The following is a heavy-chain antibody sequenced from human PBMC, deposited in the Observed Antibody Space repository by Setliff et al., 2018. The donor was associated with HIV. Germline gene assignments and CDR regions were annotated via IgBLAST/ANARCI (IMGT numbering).Heavy chain of an antibody. V-gene: IGHV1-69*10. Sequence: SVKVSCKASGYTFTTFGISWVRQAPGQGLEWMGGIIPILGIANYAQKFQGRVTMTRNTSISTAYMELSSLRSEDTAVYYCARLLSGSWARAFDIWGQGTMVTVSS. CDR3: ARLLSGSWARAFDI. J-gene: IGHJ3*02. CDR1: GYTFTTFG. CDR2: IIPILGIA. D-gene: IGHD1-26*01.